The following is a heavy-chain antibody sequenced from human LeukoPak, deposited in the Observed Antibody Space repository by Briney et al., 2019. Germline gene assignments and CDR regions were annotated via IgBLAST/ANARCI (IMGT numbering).Heavy chain of an antibody. CDR1: GGSVSSSNYY. V-gene: IGHV4-30-4*01. CDR2: IYYSGST. CDR3: ARCMYYYDSSGYAPMPEYYFDY. D-gene: IGHD3-22*01. J-gene: IGHJ4*02. Sequence: KASEALSLTCSVSGGSVSSSNYYWRWIRQPPGKGLEWIGYIYYSGSTYYNPSLKSRVTISVDTSKNQFSLKLSSVTAADTAVYYCARCMYYYDSSGYAPMPEYYFDYWGQGTLVTVSS.